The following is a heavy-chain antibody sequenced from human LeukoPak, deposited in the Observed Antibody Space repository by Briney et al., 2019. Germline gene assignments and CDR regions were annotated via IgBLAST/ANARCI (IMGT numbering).Heavy chain of an antibody. D-gene: IGHD6-13*01. V-gene: IGHV3-11*01. CDR1: GFTFSDYY. CDR3: ARVIAAAGTSFDY. J-gene: IGHJ4*02. CDR2: ISSSGSTI. Sequence: GGSLRLSCAASGFTFSDYYMSWIRQAPGKGLEWVSYISSSGSTIYYADSVKGRFTISRDNAKNSPYLQMNSLRAEDTAVYYCARVIAAAGTSFDYWGQGTLVTVSS.